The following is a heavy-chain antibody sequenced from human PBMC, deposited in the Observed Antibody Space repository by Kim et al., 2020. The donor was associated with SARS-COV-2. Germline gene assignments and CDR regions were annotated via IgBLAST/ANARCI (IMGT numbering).Heavy chain of an antibody. Sequence: YADTVKGRFTIYRDNAKNTRYLQMNSLSAEDTAVYYCARSISILYYFDYWGQGTLVTVSS. V-gene: IGHV3-53*01. J-gene: IGHJ4*02. D-gene: IGHD6-6*01. CDR3: ARSISILYYFDY.